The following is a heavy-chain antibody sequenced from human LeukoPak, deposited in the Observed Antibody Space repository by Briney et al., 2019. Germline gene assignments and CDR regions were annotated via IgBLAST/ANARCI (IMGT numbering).Heavy chain of an antibody. J-gene: IGHJ3*02. D-gene: IGHD3-10*01. CDR3: VKEHVDRAFTRSFEI. CDR2: ISDTRT. V-gene: IGHV3-23*01. CDR1: GFTFSTNP. Sequence: GGSLRLSCRASGFTFSTNPMSWVRQAPGKGLEWVSAISDTRTYYADAVKGRFTISRDNSKNTVFLQMNSLRAEDTAVYYCVKEHVDRAFTRSFEIWAKGQWSPSLQ.